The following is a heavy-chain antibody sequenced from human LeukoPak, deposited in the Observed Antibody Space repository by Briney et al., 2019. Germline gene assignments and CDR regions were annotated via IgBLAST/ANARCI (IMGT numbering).Heavy chain of an antibody. CDR3: ATQSITMIGDY. J-gene: IGHJ4*02. Sequence: GRSLRLSCAASGFTLSSYAMHWVRQAPGKGPEWVAVISYDGSNKYYADSVKGRFTISRDNSKNTLYLQMNSLRAEDTAVYYCATQSITMIGDYWGQGTLVTVSS. CDR1: GFTLSSYA. V-gene: IGHV3-30*01. CDR2: ISYDGSNK. D-gene: IGHD3-22*01.